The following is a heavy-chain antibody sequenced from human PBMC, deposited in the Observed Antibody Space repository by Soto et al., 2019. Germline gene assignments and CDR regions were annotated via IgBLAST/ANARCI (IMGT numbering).Heavy chain of an antibody. J-gene: IGHJ4*02. Sequence: GGSLRLSCAASGFTFSSYAMHWVRQAPGKGLEWVAVISYDGSNKYYADSVKGRFTISRDNAKNSLYLQMNSLRAEDTAVYYCAREIVVARGASYFDYWGPGTLVTVSS. D-gene: IGHD2-2*01. CDR3: AREIVVARGASYFDY. CDR1: GFTFSSYA. V-gene: IGHV3-30*04. CDR2: ISYDGSNK.